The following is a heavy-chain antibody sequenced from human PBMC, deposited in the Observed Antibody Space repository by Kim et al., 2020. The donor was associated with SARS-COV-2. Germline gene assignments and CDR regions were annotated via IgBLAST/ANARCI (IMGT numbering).Heavy chain of an antibody. J-gene: IGHJ3*02. V-gene: IGHV5-51*01. Sequence: GESLKISCKASGYSFSSYFIGWVRQMPGKGLAWMAIIYPGDSDVRYSPSFQGQVTISAEKSNSTAYLQWSSLKASDTAMYYCARLMGVLFTAGYAFDIWGQGTMVTVSS. CDR3: ARLMGVLFTAGYAFDI. CDR1: GYSFSSYF. D-gene: IGHD1-1*01. CDR2: IYPGDSDV.